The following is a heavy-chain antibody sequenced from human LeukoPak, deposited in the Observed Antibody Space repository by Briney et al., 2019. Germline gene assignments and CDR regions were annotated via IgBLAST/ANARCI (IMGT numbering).Heavy chain of an antibody. Sequence: PSETLSLTCAVYGGSFSGYYCSWIRQPPGKGLEWIGEINHSGSTNYNPSLKSRVTISVDTSKNQFSLKLSSVTAADTAVYYCARVPVNIWENWFDPWGQGTLVTVSS. D-gene: IGHD1-26*01. CDR2: INHSGST. V-gene: IGHV4-34*01. J-gene: IGHJ5*02. CDR3: ARVPVNIWENWFDP. CDR1: GGSFSGYY.